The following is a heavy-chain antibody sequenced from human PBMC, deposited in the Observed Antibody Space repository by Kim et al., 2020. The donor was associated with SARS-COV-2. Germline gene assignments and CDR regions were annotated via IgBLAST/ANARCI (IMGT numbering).Heavy chain of an antibody. CDR3: ARLGVVGFDAVIIGRHDAFDI. D-gene: IGHD3-3*01. V-gene: IGHV1-18*01. CDR2: ISAYNGNT. Sequence: ASVKVSCKASGYTFTSYGISWVRQAPGQGLEWMGWISAYNGNTNYAQKLQGRVTMTTDTSTSTAYMELRSLRSDDTAVYYCARLGVVGFDAVIIGRHDAFDIWGQGTMVTVSS. CDR1: GYTFTSYG. J-gene: IGHJ3*02.